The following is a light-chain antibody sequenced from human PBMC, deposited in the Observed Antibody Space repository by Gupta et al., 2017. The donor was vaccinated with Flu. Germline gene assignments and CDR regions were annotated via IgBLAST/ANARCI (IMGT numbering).Light chain of an antibody. V-gene: IGKV4-1*01. CDR3: QQYYSTPWT. Sequence: SLGERATINCKSSQNVLYISNNKNYLAWYQQKPGQSPKLLIYWASTRESGVPDRFSGSGSGADFTLTISSLQAEDVAVYYCQQYYSTPWTFGQGTSVDIK. CDR2: WAS. CDR1: QNVLYISNNKNY. J-gene: IGKJ1*01.